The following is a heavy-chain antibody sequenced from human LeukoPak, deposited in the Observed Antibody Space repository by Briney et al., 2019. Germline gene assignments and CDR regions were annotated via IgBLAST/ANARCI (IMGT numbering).Heavy chain of an antibody. V-gene: IGHV3-74*01. CDR2: ISPTGSTT. CDR1: GFSFSGHW. J-gene: IGHJ4*02. Sequence: GGSLRLSCTASGFSFSGHWMHWARQLPGKGLVWVSRISPTGSTTSYADSVKGRFTVSRDNAKNTLYLQVSNLRAEDTAVYYCARGPNSNWSGLDFWGQGTLLTVSS. CDR3: ARGPNSNWSGLDF. D-gene: IGHD6-6*01.